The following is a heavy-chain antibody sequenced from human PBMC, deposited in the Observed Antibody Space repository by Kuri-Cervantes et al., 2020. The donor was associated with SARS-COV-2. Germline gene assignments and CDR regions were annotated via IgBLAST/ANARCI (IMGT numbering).Heavy chain of an antibody. D-gene: IGHD3-3*01. J-gene: IGHJ6*03. CDR2: IKSKTDGGTT. CDR1: GFTLSNAW. Sequence: GGSLRLSCAASGFTLSNAWMSWVRQAPGKGLEWVGRIKSKTDGGTTDYAAPVKGRFTISRDDSKNTLYLQMNSLKTEDTAVYYCAKVKSPFWSDYSHYYMDVWGKGTTVTVSS. CDR3: AKVKSPFWSDYSHYYMDV. V-gene: IGHV3-15*01.